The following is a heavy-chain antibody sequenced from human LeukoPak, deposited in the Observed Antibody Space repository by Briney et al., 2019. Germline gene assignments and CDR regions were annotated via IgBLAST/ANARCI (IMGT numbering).Heavy chain of an antibody. V-gene: IGHV1-69*06. CDR2: IIPIFGTA. D-gene: IGHD3-22*01. Sequence: SVKVSCKASGRTFSSYAISWVRQAPGQGLEWMGEIIPIFGTAKYGQKLQGRVTITADKSTSTAYMELSSLRSEDTAVYYCARDWDGTMIVVDAFDIWGQGKMVTVSS. J-gene: IGHJ3*02. CDR1: GRTFSSYA. CDR3: ARDWDGTMIVVDAFDI.